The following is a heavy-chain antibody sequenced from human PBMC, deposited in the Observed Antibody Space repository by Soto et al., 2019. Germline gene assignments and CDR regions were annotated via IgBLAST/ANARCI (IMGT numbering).Heavy chain of an antibody. CDR2: IWYDGSNK. J-gene: IGHJ4*02. D-gene: IGHD5-12*01. CDR3: AREHLRRDGYNETYYFDY. Sequence: GGSLRLSCAASGFTFSSYGMHWVRQAPGKGLEWVAVIWYDGSNKYYADSVKGRFTISRDNSKNTLYLQMNSLRAEDTAVYYCAREHLRRDGYNETYYFDYWGQGTLVTVSS. V-gene: IGHV3-33*01. CDR1: GFTFSSYG.